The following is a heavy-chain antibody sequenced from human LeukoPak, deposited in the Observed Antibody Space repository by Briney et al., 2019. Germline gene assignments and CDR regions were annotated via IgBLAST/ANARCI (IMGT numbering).Heavy chain of an antibody. D-gene: IGHD2-15*01. Sequence: GGSLRLSCAASGFMFPNHWMTWVRQAPGKGLEWVANINERGSETYYADYVKGRLTISRDNTKKSLFLQLNSLSVEDTAMYNCAKDYSFSNFNWGQGTLVTVSS. CDR2: INERGSET. CDR1: GFMFPNHW. CDR3: AKDYSFSNFN. J-gene: IGHJ4*02. V-gene: IGHV3-7*01.